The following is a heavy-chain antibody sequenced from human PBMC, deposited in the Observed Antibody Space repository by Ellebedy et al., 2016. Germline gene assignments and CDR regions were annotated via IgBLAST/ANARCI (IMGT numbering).Heavy chain of an antibody. J-gene: IGHJ4*01. CDR1: GFAFSTYW. CDR3: VRAYYYDSSGYYALFF. Sequence: GESLKISXAASGFAFSTYWMTWVRQAPGKGLEWVANIKEDGSEKYYVDSVKGRFTISRDNAKNSLYLQMSGLRAEDTAVYYCVRAYYYDSSGYYALFFWGHGTLVTVSS. D-gene: IGHD3-22*01. V-gene: IGHV3-7*01. CDR2: IKEDGSEK.